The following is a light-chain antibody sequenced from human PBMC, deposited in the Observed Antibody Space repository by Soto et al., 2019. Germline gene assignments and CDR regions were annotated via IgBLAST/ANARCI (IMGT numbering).Light chain of an antibody. V-gene: IGKV1-5*01. CDR1: KSISTW. CDR3: QQYNSYWT. J-gene: IGKJ1*01. CDR2: DAS. Sequence: DIQMTQSPSTLSASVGDRVTITCRASKSISTWLAWYQQKAGKAPKLLIYDASNLESEVPSRFSGSGSGTEFTLTISSLQPDDSATYYCQQYNSYWTFGQGTKLEIK.